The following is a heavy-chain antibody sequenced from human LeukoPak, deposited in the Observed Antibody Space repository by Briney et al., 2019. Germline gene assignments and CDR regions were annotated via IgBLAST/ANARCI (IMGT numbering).Heavy chain of an antibody. CDR3: ASNEVVTTAWDFDY. Sequence: SETLSLTCAVYGGSFSGYSWSWIRQPPGKGLEWIGHINHSRSTNYNPSLKSRVTISVDTSKKQFSLNLYSVTAADTAVYYCASNEVVTTAWDFDYWGQGTLVTVSS. D-gene: IGHD2-21*02. J-gene: IGHJ4*02. CDR2: INHSRST. V-gene: IGHV4-34*01. CDR1: GGSFSGYS.